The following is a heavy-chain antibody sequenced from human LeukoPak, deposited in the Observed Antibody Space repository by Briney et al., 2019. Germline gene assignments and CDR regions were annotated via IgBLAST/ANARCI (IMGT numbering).Heavy chain of an antibody. J-gene: IGHJ4*02. CDR2: ISSSSSYI. Sequence: GGSLRLSCAASGFTFSSYSMNWVRQAPGKGLEWASSISSSSSYIYYADSVKGRFTISRDNAKNSLYLQMNSLRAEDTAVYYCARDPASGTFDYWGQGTLVTVSS. CDR1: GFTFSSYS. CDR3: ARDPASGTFDY. V-gene: IGHV3-21*01.